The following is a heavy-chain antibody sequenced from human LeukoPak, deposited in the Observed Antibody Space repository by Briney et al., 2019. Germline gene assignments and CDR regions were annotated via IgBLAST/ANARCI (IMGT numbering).Heavy chain of an antibody. CDR1: GFTFDDYA. D-gene: IGHD6-19*01. CDR2: ISWNSGSM. J-gene: IGHJ4*02. Sequence: GGSLRLSCAASGFTFDDYAMHWVRQAPGKGLEWVSGISWNSGSMGYADSVKGRFTISRDNSKNTLYLQMNSLRAEDTAVYYCARGRSSSHCPTYWGQGTLVTVSS. V-gene: IGHV3-9*01. CDR3: ARGRSSSHCPTY.